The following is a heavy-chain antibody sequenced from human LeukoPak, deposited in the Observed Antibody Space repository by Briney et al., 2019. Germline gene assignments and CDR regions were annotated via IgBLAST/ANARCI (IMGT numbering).Heavy chain of an antibody. CDR3: TNGDYDWFDP. D-gene: IGHD4-17*01. V-gene: IGHV3-73*01. CDR2: IRSKANNYAT. CDR1: GFTFSGSA. Sequence: GWSPRLSCAASGFTFSGSAMHWVRQASGKGLEWVGRIRSKANNYATAYAASVKGRFTISRDDSENTAYLQMNSLKTEDTAVYYCTNGDYDWFDPWGQGTLVTVSS. J-gene: IGHJ5*02.